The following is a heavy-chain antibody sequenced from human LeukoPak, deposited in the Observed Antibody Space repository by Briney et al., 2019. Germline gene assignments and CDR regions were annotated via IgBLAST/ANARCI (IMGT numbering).Heavy chain of an antibody. Sequence: GGSLRLSCAASGFTFSSNGMHWVRQAPGKGLEWVAVISYDGSNKYYADSVKGRFTISRDNSKNTLYLQMNSLRAEDTAMYYCATDLGWGQGSLVTVSS. CDR3: ATDLG. CDR2: ISYDGSNK. CDR1: GFTFSSNG. J-gene: IGHJ4*02. D-gene: IGHD7-27*01. V-gene: IGHV3-30*03.